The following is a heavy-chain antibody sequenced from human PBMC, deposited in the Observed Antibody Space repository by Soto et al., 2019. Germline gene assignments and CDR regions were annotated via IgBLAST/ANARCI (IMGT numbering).Heavy chain of an antibody. J-gene: IGHJ4*02. CDR2: IYPGDSDT. CDR1: GYSFTNYW. D-gene: IGHD3-10*01. CDR3: ARGFGVVVYDD. V-gene: IGHV5-51*01. Sequence: GESLKISCKGSGYSFTNYWIGWVRQMPGKGLEWMGVIYPGDSDTRYSPSFQGRVTISADKSITTAYLQWSSLKASDTALYYCARGFGVVVYDDRGQGSLVTVSS.